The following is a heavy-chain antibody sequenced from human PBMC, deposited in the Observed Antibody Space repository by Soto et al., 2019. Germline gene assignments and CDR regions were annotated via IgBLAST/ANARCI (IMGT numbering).Heavy chain of an antibody. CDR2: IYHSGST. Sequence: PSETLSLTCAVSGGSISSGGYSWSWIRQPPGEGLEWIGYIYHSGSTYYNPSLKSRVTISVDRSKNQFSLKLSSVTAADTAVYYCARPSSGSYYQQYWGQGALVTVSS. CDR3: ARPSSGSYYQQY. CDR1: GGSISSGGYS. V-gene: IGHV4-30-2*01. J-gene: IGHJ4*02. D-gene: IGHD3-10*01.